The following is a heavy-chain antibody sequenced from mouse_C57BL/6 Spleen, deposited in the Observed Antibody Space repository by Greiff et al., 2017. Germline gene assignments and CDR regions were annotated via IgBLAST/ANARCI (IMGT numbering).Heavy chain of an antibody. CDR1: GYAFSSSW. J-gene: IGHJ4*01. V-gene: IGHV1-82*01. CDR2: IYPGDGDT. CDR3: ARGKAYAMDY. D-gene: IGHD1-3*01. Sequence: VQLQESGPELVKPGASVKISCKASGYAFSSSWMNWVKQRPGKGLEWIGRIYPGDGDTNYNGKFKGKATLTADKSSSTAYMQLSSLTSEDSAVYFCARGKAYAMDYWGQGTSGTVSS.